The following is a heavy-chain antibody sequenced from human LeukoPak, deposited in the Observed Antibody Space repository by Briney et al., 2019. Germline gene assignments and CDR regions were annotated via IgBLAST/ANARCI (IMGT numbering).Heavy chain of an antibody. V-gene: IGHV3-73*01. CDR3: TRAALGYYYDSSGYYYYFDY. Sequence: GGSLRLSCAASGFTFSGSAMHWVRQASGKGLEWVGRIRSKANSYATAYAASVKGRFTISRDDSKNTAYLQMNSLKTEDTAVYYCTRAALGYYYDSSGYYYYFDYWGQGTLVTVFS. D-gene: IGHD3-22*01. CDR2: IRSKANSYAT. CDR1: GFTFSGSA. J-gene: IGHJ4*02.